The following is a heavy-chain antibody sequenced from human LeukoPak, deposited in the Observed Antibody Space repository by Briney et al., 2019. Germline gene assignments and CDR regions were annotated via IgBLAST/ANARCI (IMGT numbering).Heavy chain of an antibody. CDR2: INHSGST. CDR3: ARGSRALPHGYYYDSSGYFRWFDP. V-gene: IGHV4-34*01. J-gene: IGHJ5*02. Sequence: PSETLSLTCAVYGGSFSGYYWSWIRQPPGKGLEWIGEINHSGSTNYNPSLKSRVTISVDTSKNQFSLKLSSVTAADTAVYYCARGSRALPHGYYYDSSGYFRWFDPWGQGTLVTVSS. D-gene: IGHD3-22*01. CDR1: GGSFSGYY.